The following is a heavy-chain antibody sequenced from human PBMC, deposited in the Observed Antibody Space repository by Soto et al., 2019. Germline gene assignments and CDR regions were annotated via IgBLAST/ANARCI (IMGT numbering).Heavy chain of an antibody. CDR3: ARLLRVATMGDY. J-gene: IGHJ4*02. D-gene: IGHD5-12*01. CDR2: IYYSGST. V-gene: IGHV4-39*01. Sequence: QLQLQESGPGLVKPSETLPLTCTVSGGSISSSSYYWGWIRQPPGKGLEWIGSIYYSGSTYYNPSLKSRVTISVDTSKNQFSLKLSSVTAADTAVYYCARLLRVATMGDYWGQGTLVTVSS. CDR1: GGSISSSSYY.